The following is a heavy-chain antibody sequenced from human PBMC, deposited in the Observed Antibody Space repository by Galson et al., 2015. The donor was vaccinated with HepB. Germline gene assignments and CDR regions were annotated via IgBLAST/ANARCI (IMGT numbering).Heavy chain of an antibody. V-gene: IGHV3-15*01. J-gene: IGHJ1*01. CDR2: LKRKADGGTA. D-gene: IGHD6-13*01. CDR1: GFTFSDAC. CDR3: TADRAPDYSSSWYWGYFQH. Sequence: SLRLSCAASGFTFSDACMTWVRQAPGKGLEWVGRLKRKADGGTADYAAPVKGRFTISRDDSRNTLYLQMNSLKTEDTAVYYCTADRAPDYSSSWYWGYFQHWGQGTLVTVSS.